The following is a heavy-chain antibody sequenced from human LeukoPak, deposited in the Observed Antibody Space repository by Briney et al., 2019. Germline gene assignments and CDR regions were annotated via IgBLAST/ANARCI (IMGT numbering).Heavy chain of an antibody. J-gene: IGHJ5*02. CDR1: GYTFTSYD. Sequence: EASVKVSCKASGYTFTSYDINWVRQATGQGLEWMGWMNPNSGYTGYAQKFQGRVTMTRNTSISTAYMELSSLRSEDTAVYYCARCFHDFWSGYVNWFDPWGQGTLVTVSS. CDR3: ARCFHDFWSGYVNWFDP. V-gene: IGHV1-8*01. CDR2: MNPNSGYT. D-gene: IGHD3-3*01.